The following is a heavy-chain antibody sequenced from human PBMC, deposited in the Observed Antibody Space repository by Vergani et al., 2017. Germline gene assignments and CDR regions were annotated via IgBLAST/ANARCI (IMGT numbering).Heavy chain of an antibody. CDR2: ISYDGSNK. CDR1: GFTFSSYG. D-gene: IGHD3-22*01. Sequence: QVQLVESGGGVVQPGRSLRLSCAASGFTFSSYGMHWVRQAPGKGLEWVAVISYDGSNKYYADSVKGRFTISRDNSKNTLYLQMNSLRAEDTAVYYCAREYYYDSSGYWAYWGQGTWSPSPQ. V-gene: IGHV3-30*03. CDR3: AREYYYDSSGYWAY. J-gene: IGHJ4*02.